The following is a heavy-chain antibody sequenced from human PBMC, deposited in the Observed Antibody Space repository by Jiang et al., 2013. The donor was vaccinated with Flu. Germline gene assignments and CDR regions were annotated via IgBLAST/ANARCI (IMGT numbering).Heavy chain of an antibody. J-gene: IGHJ3*02. D-gene: IGHD4-11*01. CDR1: GYTFTSYG. CDR2: ISAYNGNT. CDR3: ARDRGAVTISTPHDAFDI. V-gene: IGHV1-18*01. Sequence: GAEVKKPGASVKVSCKASGYTFTSYGISWVRQAPGQGLEWMGWISAYNGNTNYAQKLQGRVTMTTDTSTSTAYMELRSLRSDDTAVYYCARDRGAVTISTPHDAFDIWGQGTMVTVSS.